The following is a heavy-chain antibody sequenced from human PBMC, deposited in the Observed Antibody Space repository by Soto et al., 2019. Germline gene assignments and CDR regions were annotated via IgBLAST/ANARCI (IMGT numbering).Heavy chain of an antibody. CDR1: GFTFSSYA. CDR2: VSASGGST. J-gene: IGHJ4*02. CDR3: AKDRLAGGFDY. Sequence: LRLSCAASGFTFSSYAMSWVRQAPGKGLEWVSDVSASGGSTYYTYSVKGRFTISRDNSRNTVYLQMNSLRADDTAVYYCAKDRLAGGFDYWGQATLVTVSS. V-gene: IGHV3-23*01. D-gene: IGHD3-16*01.